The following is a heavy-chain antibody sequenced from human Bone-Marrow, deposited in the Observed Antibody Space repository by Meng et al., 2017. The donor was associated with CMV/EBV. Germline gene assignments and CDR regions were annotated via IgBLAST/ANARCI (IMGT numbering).Heavy chain of an antibody. CDR2: IWYDGSNK. J-gene: IGHJ4*02. CDR3: ARQWDYGYNSLDF. CDR1: GFTFSSYG. D-gene: IGHD1-20*01. Sequence: GESLKIPCAASGFTFSSYGMHWVRQAPGKGLEWVAVIWYDGSNKYYADSVKGRFTISRDNAKNSLFLQLNSLRPGDTGVYYCARQWDYGYNSLDFWGQGTLVTVSS. V-gene: IGHV3-33*01.